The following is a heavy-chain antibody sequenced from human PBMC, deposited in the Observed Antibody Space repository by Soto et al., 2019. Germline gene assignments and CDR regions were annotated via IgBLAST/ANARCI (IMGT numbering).Heavy chain of an antibody. CDR2: IIPIFGTA. CDR3: ARIFSGSEYSSSPDY. Sequence: QVQLVQSGAEVKKPGSSVKVSCKASGGTFSSYAISWVRQAPGQGLEWMGGIIPIFGTANYAQKFQGRVTITADESTSPAYMELSSLRSEDTAVYYCARIFSGSEYSSSPDYWGQGTLVTVSS. J-gene: IGHJ4*02. V-gene: IGHV1-69*12. CDR1: GGTFSSYA. D-gene: IGHD6-6*01.